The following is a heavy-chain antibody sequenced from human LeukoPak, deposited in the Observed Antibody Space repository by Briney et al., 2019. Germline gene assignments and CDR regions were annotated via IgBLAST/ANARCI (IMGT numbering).Heavy chain of an antibody. V-gene: IGHV3-74*01. CDR3: ARDRLPSHQDDFDY. CDR1: GFTFSSYW. D-gene: IGHD3-3*01. Sequence: PGGSLRLSCAASGFTFSSYWMHWVRQAPGKGLVWVSRINSDGSTTNYADSVKGRFTISRDNSKNTLYLQMNSLRPEDTAVYYCARDRLPSHQDDFDYWGQGTLVTVSS. CDR2: INSDGSTT. J-gene: IGHJ4*02.